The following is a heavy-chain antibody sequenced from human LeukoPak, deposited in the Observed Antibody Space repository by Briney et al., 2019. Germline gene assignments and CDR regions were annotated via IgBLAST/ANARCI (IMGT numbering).Heavy chain of an antibody. CDR3: ARGSEWSSGVSDY. V-gene: IGHV3-7*01. Sequence: GGSLRLSCAASGFTFSTYWMTWVRQAPGKGLEWLANIKEDGSETYYVESVKGRFTISRDNAKNSLYLQMNSLRAEDTAVYYCARGSEWSSGVSDYWGQGTLVTISS. D-gene: IGHD3-3*01. J-gene: IGHJ4*02. CDR1: GFTFSTYW. CDR2: IKEDGSET.